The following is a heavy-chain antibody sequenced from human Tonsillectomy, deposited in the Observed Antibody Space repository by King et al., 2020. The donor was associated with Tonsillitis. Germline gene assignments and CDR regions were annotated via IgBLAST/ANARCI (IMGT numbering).Heavy chain of an antibody. CDR1: GGSISSSNW. Sequence: QLQESGPGLVKPSGTLSLTCAVSGGSISSSNWWSWVRQPPGKGLEWIGEIYHSGSTNYNPSLKSRVTISVDKSKNQFSLKLSSVTAADTAVYYCARENLETTVTTSWALGGYYYMDVWGKGTTVTVSS. V-gene: IGHV4-4*02. J-gene: IGHJ6*03. CDR3: ARENLETTVTTSWALGGYYYMDV. D-gene: IGHD4-17*01. CDR2: IYHSGST.